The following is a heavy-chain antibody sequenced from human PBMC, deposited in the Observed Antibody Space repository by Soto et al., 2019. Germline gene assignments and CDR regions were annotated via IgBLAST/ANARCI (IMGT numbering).Heavy chain of an antibody. CDR3: ERGLGTAVAGTWIQGWSDP. V-gene: IGHV4-59*01. CDR1: GGSISSYY. D-gene: IGHD6-19*01. J-gene: IGHJ5*02. Sequence: PSETLSLTCTVSGGSISSYYWSWIRQPPGKGLEWIGYIYYSGSTNYNPSLKSRVTISVDTSKNQFSLKLSSVTAADTAVYYCERGLGTAVAGTWIQGWSDPRGQGTMV. CDR2: IYYSGST.